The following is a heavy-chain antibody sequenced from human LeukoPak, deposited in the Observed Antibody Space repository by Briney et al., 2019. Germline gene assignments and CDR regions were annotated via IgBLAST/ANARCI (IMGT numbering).Heavy chain of an antibody. CDR1: GYTFSSYG. CDR2: ISPYNGNT. Sequence: ASVKVSCKASGYTFSSYGISWVRQAPGQGLEWMGWISPYNGNTKYAQKLQDRVTMTTDTSTSTAYMELRSLTSDDTAVFYCARGTSSSSWCDAFDIWGXXTLXTXSS. D-gene: IGHD6-13*01. V-gene: IGHV1-18*01. J-gene: IGHJ3*02. CDR3: ARGTSSSSWCDAFDI.